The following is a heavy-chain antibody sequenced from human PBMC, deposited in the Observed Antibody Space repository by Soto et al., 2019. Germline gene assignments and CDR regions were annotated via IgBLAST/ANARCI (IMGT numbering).Heavy chain of an antibody. CDR2: ISSGGEYL. J-gene: IGHJ6*03. Sequence: EVQLVESGGGLVKPGGSLRLSCAASGLTFSTYGMNWVRQAPGKGLEWVSSISSGGEYLDYADSVKGRLTISRDNAKNSLFLKLDSLRVEDAAVYYCATHGAAGAVMGVWGEGTTVTVSS. D-gene: IGHD6-13*01. V-gene: IGHV3-21*01. CDR3: ATHGAAGAVMGV. CDR1: GLTFSTYG.